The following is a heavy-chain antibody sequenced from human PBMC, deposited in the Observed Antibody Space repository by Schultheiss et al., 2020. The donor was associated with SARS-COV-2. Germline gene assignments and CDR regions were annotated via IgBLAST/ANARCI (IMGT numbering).Heavy chain of an antibody. J-gene: IGHJ3*02. CDR1: GYTFTSYY. D-gene: IGHD6-6*01. V-gene: IGHV1-46*01. CDR3: ARDGGIAAHADDAFDI. Sequence: ASVKVSCKASGYTFTSYYMHWVRQAPGQGLEWMGIINPSGGSTSYAQKFQGRVTMTRDTSTSTVYMELSSLRSEDTAVYYCARDGGIAAHADDAFDIWGQGTMVTVSS. CDR2: INPSGGST.